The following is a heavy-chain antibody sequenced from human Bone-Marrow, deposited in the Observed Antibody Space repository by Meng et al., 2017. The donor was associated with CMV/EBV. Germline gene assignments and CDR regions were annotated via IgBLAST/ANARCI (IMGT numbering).Heavy chain of an antibody. CDR1: GYTFSSYG. CDR2: ISGYNGDT. J-gene: IGHJ6*02. V-gene: IGHV1-18*01. CDR3: ARERPSGYSSSWYSYYYYGMDV. Sequence: ASVKVSCKASGYTFSSYGVTWMRQAPGQGLEWMGWISGYNGDTKSAQKLQGRVTMTTDTSTSTAYMELRSLRSDDTAVYYCARERPSGYSSSWYSYYYYGMDVWGQGTTVTVSS. D-gene: IGHD6-13*01.